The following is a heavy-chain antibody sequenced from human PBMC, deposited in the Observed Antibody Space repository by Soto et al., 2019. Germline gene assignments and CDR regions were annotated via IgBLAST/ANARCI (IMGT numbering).Heavy chain of an antibody. CDR2: IYYSGST. CDR1: GGSISSGDYY. V-gene: IGHV4-30-4*01. J-gene: IGHJ4*02. Sequence: SETLSLTCTVSGGSISSGDYYWSWIRQPPGKGLEWIGYIYYSGSTYYNPSLKSRVTISVDTSKNQFSLKLSSVTAADTAVYYCARVPYYYDSSGYHYYFDYWGQGTLVTVSS. D-gene: IGHD3-22*01. CDR3: ARVPYYYDSSGYHYYFDY.